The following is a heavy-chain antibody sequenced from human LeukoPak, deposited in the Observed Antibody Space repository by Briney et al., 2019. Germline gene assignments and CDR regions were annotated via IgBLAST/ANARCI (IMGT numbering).Heavy chain of an antibody. CDR3: ARAFYGDARMGLEH. Sequence: PGGSLRLSCAASGFTFSNYGMTWVRQAPGKGLEWVAVIWYDGNNKYYADSAKGRFTISRDNSKNTLSLQMNSLRAEDTAVYYCARAFYGDARMGLEHWGQGTLVTVSS. D-gene: IGHD4-17*01. J-gene: IGHJ1*01. V-gene: IGHV3-33*01. CDR2: IWYDGNNK. CDR1: GFTFSNYG.